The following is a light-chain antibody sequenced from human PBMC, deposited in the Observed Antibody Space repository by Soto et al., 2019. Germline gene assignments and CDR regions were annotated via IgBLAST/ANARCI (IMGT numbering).Light chain of an antibody. CDR1: QSVSSN. J-gene: IGKJ1*01. Sequence: EIVMTQSPATLSVSPGERATLSCRASQSVSSNLAWYQQKPGQAPRLLIYGASTRATVIPARFSGSMYGTEFPLTNSILHSEYFAGYYCQHYNNWPTFGKGTKAEIK. V-gene: IGKV3-15*01. CDR2: GAS. CDR3: QHYNNWPT.